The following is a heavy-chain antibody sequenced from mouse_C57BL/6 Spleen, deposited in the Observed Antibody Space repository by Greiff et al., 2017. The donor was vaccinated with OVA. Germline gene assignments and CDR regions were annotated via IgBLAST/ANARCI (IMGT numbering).Heavy chain of an antibody. V-gene: IGHV1-52*01. D-gene: IGHD1-1*01. CDR1: GYTFTSYW. J-gene: IGHJ2*01. Sequence: VQLQQPGAELVRPGSSVKLSCKASGYTFTSYWMHWVKQRPIQGLEWIGNIDPSDSETHYNQKFKDKATLTVDKSSSTAYMQLSSLTSEDSAVYYCARSDYYAFFDYWGQGTTLTVSS. CDR3: ARSDYYAFFDY. CDR2: IDPSDSET.